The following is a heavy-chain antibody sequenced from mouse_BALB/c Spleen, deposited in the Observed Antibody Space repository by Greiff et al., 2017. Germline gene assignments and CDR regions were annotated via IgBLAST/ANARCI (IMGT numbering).Heavy chain of an antibody. CDR3: AREAYGSSKAY. D-gene: IGHD1-1*01. CDR2: INPSNGRT. V-gene: IGHV1S81*02. J-gene: IGHJ3*01. Sequence: VQLQQPGAELVKPGASVKLSCKASGYTFTSYWMHWVKQRPGQGLEWIGEINPSNGRTNYNEKFKSKATLTADKSSSTAYMQLSSLTSEDSAVYYCAREAYGSSKAYWGQGTLVTVSA. CDR1: GYTFTSYW.